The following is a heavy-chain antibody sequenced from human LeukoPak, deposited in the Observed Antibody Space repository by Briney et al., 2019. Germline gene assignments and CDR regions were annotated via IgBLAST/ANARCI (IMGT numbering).Heavy chain of an antibody. D-gene: IGHD3-22*01. J-gene: IGHJ4*01. V-gene: IGHV3-23*01. Sequence: GGSLRLSCAASGFTFSTYAMSWVRRAPGKGLEWVSAISGSGGTTYYADSVKGRFTISRDNSKNTLYLQMNSLRAEDTAVYYCARAYEIVVVITANFDYWGQEPWSPSPQ. CDR1: GFTFSTYA. CDR2: ISGSGGTT. CDR3: ARAYEIVVVITANFDY.